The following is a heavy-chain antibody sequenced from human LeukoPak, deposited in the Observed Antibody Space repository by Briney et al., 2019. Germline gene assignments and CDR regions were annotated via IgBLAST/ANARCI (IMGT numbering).Heavy chain of an antibody. Sequence: SETLSLTCTVSGGSISSYYWSWIRQPPGKGLEWIGYIYYSGSTNYNPSLKSRVTISVDTSMNQFSLKLSSVTAADTAVYYCARVGYGYGVDYWGQGTLVTVSS. CDR3: ARVGYGYGVDY. V-gene: IGHV4-59*01. D-gene: IGHD5-18*01. CDR1: GGSISSYY. CDR2: IYYSGST. J-gene: IGHJ4*02.